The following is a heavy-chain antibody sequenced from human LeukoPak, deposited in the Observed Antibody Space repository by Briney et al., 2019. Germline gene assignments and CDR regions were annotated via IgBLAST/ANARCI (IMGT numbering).Heavy chain of an antibody. CDR1: GDTFSSYA. D-gene: IGHD4-23*01. J-gene: IGHJ4*02. V-gene: IGHV1-69*06. CDR3: ARESDYGGNSPFLFDY. CDR2: IIPIFGTA. Sequence: SVKVSCKASGDTFSSYAISWVRQAPGQGLEWMGGIIPIFGTANYAQKFQGRVTITADKSTSTAYMELSSLRSEDTAVYYCARESDYGGNSPFLFDYWGQGTLVTASS.